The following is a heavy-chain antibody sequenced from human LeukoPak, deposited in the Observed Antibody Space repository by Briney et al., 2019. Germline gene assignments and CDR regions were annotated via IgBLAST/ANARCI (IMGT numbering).Heavy chain of an antibody. D-gene: IGHD3-10*01. V-gene: IGHV3-53*01. CDR1: GFTVSSYY. CDR2: IYSGGST. Sequence: GGSLRLSCAASGFTVSSYYMSWVRQAPGKGLEWVSVIYSGGSTYYADSVKGRFTISRDKSKNTLYLQMNSLRAEDTAVYYCARDLTGSYWGQGTLVTVSS. J-gene: IGHJ4*02. CDR3: ARDLTGSY.